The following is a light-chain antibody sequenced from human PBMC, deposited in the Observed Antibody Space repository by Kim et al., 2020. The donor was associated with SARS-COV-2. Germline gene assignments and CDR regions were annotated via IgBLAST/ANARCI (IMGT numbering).Light chain of an antibody. J-gene: IGKJ4*01. V-gene: IGKV3-15*01. CDR3: QQYDDWSLLT. CDR2: GAS. CDR1: QSVSNN. Sequence: IVMTQSPATLSVSPGERVTLSCRASQSVSNNLAWYQQRPGQAPRLLIYGASTRATDISARFSGSGSGTEFTLTIRSLQSEDLAVYYCQQYDDWSLLTFGGGTKVDIK.